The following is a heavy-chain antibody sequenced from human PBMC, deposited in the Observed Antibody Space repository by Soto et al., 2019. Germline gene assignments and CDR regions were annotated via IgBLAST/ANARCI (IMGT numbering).Heavy chain of an antibody. J-gene: IGHJ4*02. CDR2: INHSGST. CDR3: ARRGPCSSTSCYASKTFDY. Sequence: SDTLSLTCAVYGGSFSVYYWSWIRQPPGKGLEWIGEINHSGSTNYNPSLKSRVTISVDTSKNQFSLKLSSVTAADTAVYYCARRGPCSSTSCYASKTFDYWGQGTLVTVSS. D-gene: IGHD2-2*01. V-gene: IGHV4-34*01. CDR1: GGSFSVYY.